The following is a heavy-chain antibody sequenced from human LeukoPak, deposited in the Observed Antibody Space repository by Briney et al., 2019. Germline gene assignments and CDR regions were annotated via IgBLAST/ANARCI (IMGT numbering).Heavy chain of an antibody. CDR1: GFTFSSYA. CDR3: AKGKTSGWDQDAFDI. D-gene: IGHD6-19*01. V-gene: IGHV3-23*01. J-gene: IGHJ3*02. Sequence: PGASLRLSCAAAGFTFSSYAMSWVRQAPGKGLEWASRIIATGGSTYYADSVKGRFAISRDNSKNTLYLQLNSLRVEDTAVYYCAKGKTSGWDQDAFDIWGQGTMVTVSS. CDR2: IIATGGST.